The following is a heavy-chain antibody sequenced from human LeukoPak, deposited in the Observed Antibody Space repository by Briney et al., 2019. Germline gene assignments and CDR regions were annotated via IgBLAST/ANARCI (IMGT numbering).Heavy chain of an antibody. Sequence: PGGSLRLSCEASGFTFGSHAMYWVRQAPGQGLEWVAGIFGSGGSPHYAESVKGRFTISRDNPRSTVYLQINSLRAEDTAVYYCGKTTVGYSSGQKPAWPVDYWGQGTLVTVSS. D-gene: IGHD5-18*01. CDR1: GFTFGSHA. CDR2: IFGSGGSP. CDR3: GKTTVGYSSGQKPAWPVDY. V-gene: IGHV3-23*01. J-gene: IGHJ4*02.